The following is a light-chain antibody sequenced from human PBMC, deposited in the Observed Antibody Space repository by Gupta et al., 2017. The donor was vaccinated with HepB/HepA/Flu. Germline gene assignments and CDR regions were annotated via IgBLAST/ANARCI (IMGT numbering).Light chain of an antibody. CDR1: KLGDKY. CDR3: QAWDSSTVV. Sequence: SYELTRPPSVSVSPGQTASITCSGDKLGDKYACWYHQKPGQSPVLVIYQDNKRPSGIPERFSGSYSGNTATLTISGTQAMDEADYYCQAWDSSTVVFGGGTKLTVL. V-gene: IGLV3-1*01. J-gene: IGLJ2*01. CDR2: QDN.